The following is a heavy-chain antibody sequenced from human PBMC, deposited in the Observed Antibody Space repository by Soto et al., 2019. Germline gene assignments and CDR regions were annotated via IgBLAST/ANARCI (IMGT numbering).Heavy chain of an antibody. CDR1: GGSISSYY. J-gene: IGHJ6*02. V-gene: IGHV4-4*07. CDR2: IYNGGNT. Sequence: SETLSLTCTGSGGSISSYYWSWIRQSAGKGLEWIGRIYNGGNTQYNPSLKSRVTMSADTSKNQFSLRLNSVTAADTAVYYCARDGSDSYGLDAWGQGTTVTVSS. D-gene: IGHD3-10*01. CDR3: ARDGSDSYGLDA.